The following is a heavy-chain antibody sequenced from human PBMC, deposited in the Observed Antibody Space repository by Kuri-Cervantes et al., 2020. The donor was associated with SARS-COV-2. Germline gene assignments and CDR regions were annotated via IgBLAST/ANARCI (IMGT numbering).Heavy chain of an antibody. D-gene: IGHD3-22*01. Sequence: SETLSLTCTVSGGSISDYYWSWIRQPPGKGLEWIGDIYYTGSTSYNPSLKSRVAISVDTSKNQFSLKLTSVTAADTAVYYCARSTPFRRLVVISQGGAFDIWGQGTMVTVSS. CDR1: GGSISDYY. CDR3: ARSTPFRRLVVISQGGAFDI. CDR2: IYYTGST. J-gene: IGHJ3*02. V-gene: IGHV4-59*01.